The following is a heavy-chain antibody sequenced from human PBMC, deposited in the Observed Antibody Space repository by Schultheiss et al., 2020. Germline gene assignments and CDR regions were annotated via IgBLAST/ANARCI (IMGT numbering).Heavy chain of an antibody. D-gene: IGHD4-17*01. J-gene: IGHJ4*02. Sequence: GGSLRLSCAASGFTFSSYAIHWVRQAPGKGLEWVAVISYDGSNKYYADSVKDRFTISRDNSKNTLYLQMNSLRAEDTAVYYCARGEERLRGRTTASRPHFDYWGQGTLVTVSS. CDR2: ISYDGSNK. V-gene: IGHV3-30*01. CDR1: GFTFSSYA. CDR3: ARGEERLRGRTTASRPHFDY.